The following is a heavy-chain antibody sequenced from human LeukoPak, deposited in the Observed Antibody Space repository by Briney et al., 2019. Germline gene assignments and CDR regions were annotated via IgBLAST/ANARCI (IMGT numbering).Heavy chain of an antibody. CDR1: GFTFNNYA. J-gene: IGHJ4*02. D-gene: IGHD3-22*01. V-gene: IGHV3-23*01. CDR3: ASLDYFDSSDYGDY. Sequence: PGGSLRLSCAASGFTFNNYAMSWVRQAPGKGLEWVSAISGSGGRTYYTDSVTGLFTISRDNSKDTLYLQMNSLRAEDTALYYCASLDYFDSSDYGDYWGQGTLVTFSS. CDR2: ISGSGGRT.